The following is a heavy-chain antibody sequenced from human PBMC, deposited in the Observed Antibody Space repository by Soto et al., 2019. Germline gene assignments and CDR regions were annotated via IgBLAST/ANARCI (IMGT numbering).Heavy chain of an antibody. CDR2: INPNSGGT. D-gene: IGHD2-15*01. CDR1: GYTFTGYY. CDR3: ARDGGYCSGGSCYQGADY. Sequence: ASVKVSCKASGYTFTGYYMHWVRQAPGQGLEWMGWINPNSGGTNYAQKFQGWVTMTRDTSISTAYMELSRLRSDDTAVYYCARDGGYCSGGSCYQGADYWGQGTLVTVSS. V-gene: IGHV1-2*04. J-gene: IGHJ4*02.